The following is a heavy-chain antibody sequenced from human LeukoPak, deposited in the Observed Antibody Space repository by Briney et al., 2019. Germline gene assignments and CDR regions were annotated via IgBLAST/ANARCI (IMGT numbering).Heavy chain of an antibody. D-gene: IGHD6-6*01. CDR2: INHSGST. CDR1: GGSFSGYY. J-gene: IGHJ5*02. V-gene: IGHV4-34*01. Sequence: PLETLSLTCAVYGGSFSGYYWSWIRQPPGKGLEWIGEINHSGSTNYNPSLKSRVTISVDTSKNQFSLKLSSVTAADTAVYYCARGSSIAARTQRVSWFDPWGQGTLVTVSS. CDR3: ARGSSIAARTQRVSWFDP.